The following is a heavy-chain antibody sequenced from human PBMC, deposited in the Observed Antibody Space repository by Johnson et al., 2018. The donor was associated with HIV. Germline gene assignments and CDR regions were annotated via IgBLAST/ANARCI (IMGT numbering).Heavy chain of an antibody. CDR1: GFTFSSYA. CDR3: AKDLDRELLALWAFHT. Sequence: MHLVESGGGLVQPGGSLRLSCAASGFTFSSYAMDWVRQTPGKGLAWVSAVSAGGDNTYYADFAKGRFTISRDNSKNTLNLQMDSLREDDTAVYYCAKDLDRELLALWAFHTWGQGTVVTVSS. V-gene: IGHV3-23*04. D-gene: IGHD2-8*02. J-gene: IGHJ3*02. CDR2: VSAGGDNT.